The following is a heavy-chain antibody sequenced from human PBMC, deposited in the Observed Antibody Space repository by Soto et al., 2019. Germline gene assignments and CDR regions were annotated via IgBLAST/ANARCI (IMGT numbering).Heavy chain of an antibody. V-gene: IGHV3-21*01. CDR3: ARDLSTYDSSGYYHPGAFDI. CDR2: ISSSSSYI. J-gene: IGHJ3*02. Sequence: EVQLVESGGGLVKPGGSLRLSCAASGFTFSSYSMNWVRQAPGKGLEWVSSISSSSSYIYYADSVKGRFTISRDNAKNSLYLQMNSLRAEDTAVYYCARDLSTYDSSGYYHPGAFDIWGQGTMVTVSS. CDR1: GFTFSSYS. D-gene: IGHD3-22*01.